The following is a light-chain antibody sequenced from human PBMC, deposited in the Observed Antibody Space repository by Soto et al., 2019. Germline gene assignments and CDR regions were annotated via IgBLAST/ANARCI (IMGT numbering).Light chain of an antibody. CDR2: GAS. Sequence: EIVMTQSPATLSVSPGERATLSCMASQSVSTNLAWYQQKPGQAPRLLIYGASTRATGIPARFSGSGSGTEFTLTINSLQSEDFAVYYCQQFNNWPLDPMYTFGQGTKLEIK. CDR1: QSVSTN. J-gene: IGKJ2*01. CDR3: QQFNNWPLDPMYT. V-gene: IGKV3-15*01.